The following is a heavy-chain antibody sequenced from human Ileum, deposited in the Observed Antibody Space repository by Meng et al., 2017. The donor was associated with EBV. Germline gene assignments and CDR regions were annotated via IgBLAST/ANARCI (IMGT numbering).Heavy chain of an antibody. CDR3: ARSSPIVRGLDY. J-gene: IGHJ4*02. Sequence: VVRHESGPGLVKPAGTLSLTCAGSCGSVIGVDWWSWVRQPPGRGLEWIGEVYHDGATNYHPSLKSRVTISLDKSKNEVNLHLNSLTAADTAVYFCARSSPIVRGLDYWGQGTLVTVSS. CDR2: VYHDGAT. D-gene: IGHD3-10*01. CDR1: CGSVIGVDW. V-gene: IGHV4-4*01.